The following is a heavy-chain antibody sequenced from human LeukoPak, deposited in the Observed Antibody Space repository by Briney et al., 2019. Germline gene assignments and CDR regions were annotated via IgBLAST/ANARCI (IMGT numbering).Heavy chain of an antibody. CDR3: ARQDSSGWYPTYYYYYMDV. V-gene: IGHV1-2*02. D-gene: IGHD6-19*01. Sequence: GASVKVSCKASGYTFTSYYMHWVRQAPGQGLEWMGWINPNSGGTNYAQKFQGRVTMTRDTSISTAYMELSRLRSDDTAVYYCARQDSSGWYPTYYYYYMDVWGKGTTVTVSS. J-gene: IGHJ6*03. CDR2: INPNSGGT. CDR1: GYTFTSYY.